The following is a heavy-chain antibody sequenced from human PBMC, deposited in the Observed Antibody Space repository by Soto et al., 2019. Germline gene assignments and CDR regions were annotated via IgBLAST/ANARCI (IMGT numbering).Heavy chain of an antibody. CDR2: ITPSGVT. D-gene: IGHD6-19*01. CDR3: ARTDKFNSQSSGWANRFDC. Sequence: EMQLLESGGGLEQPGGSLRLFCAASGFTFSNYAMTWVRQAPGEGLEWVSTITPSGVTYYGDTVKGRFTISRDNSRSTLFLQMNSLRAEDTATYFCARTDKFNSQSSGWANRFDCWGQGTLVTVAS. CDR1: GFTFSNYA. J-gene: IGHJ4*02. V-gene: IGHV3-23*01.